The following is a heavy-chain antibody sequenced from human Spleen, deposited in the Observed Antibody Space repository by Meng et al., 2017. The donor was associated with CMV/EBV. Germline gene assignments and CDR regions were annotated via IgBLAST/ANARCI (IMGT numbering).Heavy chain of an antibody. CDR3: ARGGMMWRSGIVVEPAAAFDF. J-gene: IGHJ4*02. D-gene: IGHD2-2*01. V-gene: IGHV1-18*01. CDR2: ISDYNGNT. CDR1: CG. Sequence: CGVSWGRQAPGQGLEFMGWISDYNGNTNYAQNFQGRVTMTTDSSTSTAFMELRGLRSDDTAVYYCARGGMMWRSGIVVEPAAAFDFWGQGTLVTVSS.